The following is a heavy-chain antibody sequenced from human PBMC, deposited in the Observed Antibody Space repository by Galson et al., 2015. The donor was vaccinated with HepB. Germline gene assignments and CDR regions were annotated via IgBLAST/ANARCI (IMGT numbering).Heavy chain of an antibody. D-gene: IGHD3-3*01. CDR2: ISPDNGNL. CDR1: GYNIIYYG. J-gene: IGHJ3*02. Sequence: SVKVSCKAIGYNIIYYGFSWVRQAPGQGLEWLGWISPDNGNLKSGQRFQGRVTMTTDTSTSTAYMELWNLRSDDTAVYYCVRAPGYNSWSGQFDDAFDIWGQGTLVTVSS. V-gene: IGHV1-18*01. CDR3: VRAPGYNSWSGQFDDAFDI.